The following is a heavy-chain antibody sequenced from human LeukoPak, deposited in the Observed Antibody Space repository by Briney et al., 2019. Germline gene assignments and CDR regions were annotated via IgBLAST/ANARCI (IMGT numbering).Heavy chain of an antibody. D-gene: IGHD3-3*01. Sequence: ASVKVSCKASGYTFNNNGISWVRQAPGQGLEWMGWITTYNGNTNYIQKLQGRVTMTTDTSTSTAYMELRSLRSDDTAVYYCARGPYYDSWSGAGYWGQGTLVTVSS. J-gene: IGHJ4*02. CDR2: ITTYNGNT. CDR3: ARGPYYDSWSGAGY. CDR1: GYTFNNNG. V-gene: IGHV1-18*01.